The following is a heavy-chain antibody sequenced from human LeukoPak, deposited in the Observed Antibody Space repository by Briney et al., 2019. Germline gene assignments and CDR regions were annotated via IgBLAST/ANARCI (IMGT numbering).Heavy chain of an antibody. CDR3: AKEAQGCSITSCYFDS. D-gene: IGHD2-2*01. J-gene: IGHJ4*02. Sequence: PGGSLRLSCAASGFTFSTFWMSWVRQAPGKGLEFVASLRQGGSEKYIVDSMKGRFTISRDNSKNTLFLQMNSLRAEDTAVYYCAKEAQGCSITSCYFDSWGQGTLVTVSS. CDR1: GFTFSTFW. V-gene: IGHV3-7*03. CDR2: LRQGGSEK.